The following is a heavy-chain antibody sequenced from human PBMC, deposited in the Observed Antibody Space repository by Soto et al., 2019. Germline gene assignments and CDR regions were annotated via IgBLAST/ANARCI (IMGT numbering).Heavy chain of an antibody. V-gene: IGHV1-69*01. CDR3: ARVSCSSTSCYDVDYYYYGMDV. CDR2: IIPIFGTA. D-gene: IGHD2-2*01. J-gene: IGHJ6*02. CDR1: GGTFSSYA. Sequence: QVQLVQSGAEVKKPGSSVKVSCKASGGTFSSYAISWVRQAPGQGLEWMGGIIPIFGTANYAQKFHGRATITPDESTSIAYLERSRLRFEDTAVHYCARVSCSSTSCYDVDYYYYGMDVWGQGTTVTVSS.